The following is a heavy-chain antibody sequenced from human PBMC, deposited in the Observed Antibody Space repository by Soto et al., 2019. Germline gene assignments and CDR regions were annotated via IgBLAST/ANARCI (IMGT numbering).Heavy chain of an antibody. J-gene: IGHJ6*02. CDR1: GGTFSSYA. V-gene: IGHV1-69*06. D-gene: IGHD3-3*01. CDR2: IIPIFGAA. CDR3: ARDQGNTIFGVVSTSYYYYGMDV. Sequence: SVKVSCKASGGTFSSYAISWVRQAPGQGLEWMGGIIPIFGAANYAQKFQGRVTITADKSTSTAYMELSSLRSEDTAVYYCARDQGNTIFGVVSTSYYYYGMDVWGQGTTVTVSS.